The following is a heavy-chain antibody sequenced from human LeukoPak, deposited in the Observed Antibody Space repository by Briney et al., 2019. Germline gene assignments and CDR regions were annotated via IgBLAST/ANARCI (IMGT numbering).Heavy chain of an antibody. CDR1: GFTFSNYW. CDR2: IKPDGIEK. D-gene: IGHD5-24*01. Sequence: AGSLRLSCAASGFTFSNYWMNWVRQPPGKGLEWVANIKPDGIEKHSVDSVKGRFTISTDNPKNSLFLQMNSLRAEDTAVYYCAREDGTLEYWGQGTVVIVSS. CDR3: AREDGTLEY. J-gene: IGHJ4*02. V-gene: IGHV3-7*03.